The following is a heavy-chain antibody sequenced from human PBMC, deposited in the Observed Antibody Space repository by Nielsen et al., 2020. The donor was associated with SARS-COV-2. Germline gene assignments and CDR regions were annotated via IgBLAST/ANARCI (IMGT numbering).Heavy chain of an antibody. CDR3: AKLGSDHALRLTYYFDY. D-gene: IGHD3-16*02. CDR1: GFTFSSYA. CDR2: ISGSGGST. Sequence: GESLKISCAASGFTFSSYAMSWVRQAPGKGLEWVSAISGSGGSTYYADSVKGRFTISRDNSKNTLCLQMNSLRAEDTAVYYCAKLGSDHALRLTYYFDYWGQGTLVTVSS. J-gene: IGHJ4*02. V-gene: IGHV3-23*01.